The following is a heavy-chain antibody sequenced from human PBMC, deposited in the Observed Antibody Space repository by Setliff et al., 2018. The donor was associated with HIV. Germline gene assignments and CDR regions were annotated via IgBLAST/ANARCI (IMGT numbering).Heavy chain of an antibody. CDR3: AREAEQDYDVVTETLVEGAYIQF. Sequence: SETLSLTCTVSGGSLNSGSYFWSWVRQPAGKGLEWIGRIYTSGDTNYNPSLKSRVTISMDTSKKQFSLKLRSVTAADTAVYYCAREAEQDYDVVTETLVEGAYIQFWGQGSPVTVSS. J-gene: IGHJ1*01. CDR1: GGSLNSGSYF. D-gene: IGHD3-9*01. V-gene: IGHV4-61*02. CDR2: IYTSGDT.